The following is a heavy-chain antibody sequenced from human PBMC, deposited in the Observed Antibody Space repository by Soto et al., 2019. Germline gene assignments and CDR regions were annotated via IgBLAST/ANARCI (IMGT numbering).Heavy chain of an antibody. CDR3: ARQGGSLSRRPRPDYYYYGMDV. CDR2: IYPGDSDT. V-gene: IGHV5-51*01. D-gene: IGHD3-16*02. J-gene: IGHJ6*02. CDR1: GYSFNSHW. Sequence: GESLKISCKGSGYSFNSHWIGWVRQMPGKGLEWMGIIYPGDSDTRYSPSFQGQVTISADKSISTAYLQWSSLKASDTAMYYCARQGGSLSRRPRPDYYYYGMDVWGQGTTVTVSS.